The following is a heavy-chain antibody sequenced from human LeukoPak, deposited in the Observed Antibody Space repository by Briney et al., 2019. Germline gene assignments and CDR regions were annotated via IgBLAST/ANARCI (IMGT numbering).Heavy chain of an antibody. V-gene: IGHV5-10-1*01. Sequence: GGSLRLSCAASGFTFSSYWMSWVRQAPGKGLEWVGRIAPSDSYTNYSPSFQGHVTISADKSINTAYLQWSSLKASDTAMYYCARQVVVANYYGMDVWGQGTTVTVSS. CDR3: ARQVVVANYYGMDV. CDR2: IAPSDSYT. D-gene: IGHD2-15*01. CDR1: GFTFSSYW. J-gene: IGHJ6*02.